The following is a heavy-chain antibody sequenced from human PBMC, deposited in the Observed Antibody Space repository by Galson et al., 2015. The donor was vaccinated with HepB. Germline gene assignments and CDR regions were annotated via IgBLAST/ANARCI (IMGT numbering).Heavy chain of an antibody. J-gene: IGHJ4*02. D-gene: IGHD6-19*01. CDR1: GYSFTSYW. CDR2: IYPGDSDT. CDR3: ARHLQYSSGWTPGWGLVDY. V-gene: IGHV5-51*01. Sequence: QSGAEVKKPGESLKISCKGSGYSFTSYWIGWVRQMPGKGLEWMGIIYPGDSDTRYSPSFQGQVTISADKSISTAYLQWSSLKASDTAMYYCARHLQYSSGWTPGWGLVDYWGQGTLVTVSS.